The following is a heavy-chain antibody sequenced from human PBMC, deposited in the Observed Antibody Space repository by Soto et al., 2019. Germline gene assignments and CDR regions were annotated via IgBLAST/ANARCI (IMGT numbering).Heavy chain of an antibody. D-gene: IGHD1-26*01. V-gene: IGHV3-21*01. J-gene: IGHJ4*02. Sequence: PGGSLRLSCAASGFSFSDYTMNWVRQAPGKGLDWVASISSSNTYIYYADSVKGRFTISRDNARNSLFLQMNSLRAEDTALYYCARDLGPQWEPRHLDNWGQGTLVTVSS. CDR1: GFSFSDYT. CDR3: ARDLGPQWEPRHLDN. CDR2: ISSSNTYI.